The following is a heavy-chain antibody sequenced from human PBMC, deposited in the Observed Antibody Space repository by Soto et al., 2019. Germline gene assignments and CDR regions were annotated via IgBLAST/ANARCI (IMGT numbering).Heavy chain of an antibody. Sequence: PSESLSLACTVSGGSSSSYYWSWIRQPPGKGLEWIGYIYYSGSTNYNPSLKSRVTISVDTSKNQFSLKLSSVTAADTAVYYCARVVIPVSYFDYWGQGTLVTVSS. V-gene: IGHV4-59*01. CDR2: IYYSGST. J-gene: IGHJ4*02. CDR1: GGSSSSYY. CDR3: ARVVIPVSYFDY. D-gene: IGHD2-2*01.